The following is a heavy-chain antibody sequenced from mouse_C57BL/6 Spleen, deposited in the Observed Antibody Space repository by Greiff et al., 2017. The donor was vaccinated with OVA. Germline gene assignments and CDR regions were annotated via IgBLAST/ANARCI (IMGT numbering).Heavy chain of an antibody. Sequence: VQLQESGPGLVQPSQSLSITCTVSGFSLTSYGVHWVRQSPGKGLEWLGVIWSGGSTDYNAAFISRLSISKDNSKSQVFFKMNSLQADDTAIYYCARDDYYGQYFDVWGTGTTVTVSS. CDR1: GFSLTSYG. J-gene: IGHJ1*03. V-gene: IGHV2-2*01. CDR2: IWSGGST. D-gene: IGHD1-1*01. CDR3: ARDDYYGQYFDV.